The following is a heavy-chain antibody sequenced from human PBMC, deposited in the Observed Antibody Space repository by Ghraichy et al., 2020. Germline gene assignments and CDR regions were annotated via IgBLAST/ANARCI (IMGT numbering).Heavy chain of an antibody. J-gene: IGHJ4*02. Sequence: ASVKVTCRASGYTFTSYSIHWVRQAPGQSLEWMGWISAGDGNTKYSEKFQGRVTITGDTSASTAYMELSRLTSEDTAVYYCASTWYSRGWYYFDYWGQGALVTVSS. D-gene: IGHD6-19*01. CDR1: GYTFTSYS. V-gene: IGHV1-3*01. CDR2: ISAGDGNT. CDR3: ASTWYSRGWYYFDY.